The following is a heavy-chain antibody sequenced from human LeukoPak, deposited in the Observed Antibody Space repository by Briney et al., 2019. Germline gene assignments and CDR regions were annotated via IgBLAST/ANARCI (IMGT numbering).Heavy chain of an antibody. CDR1: GGSISSYC. CDR3: ARDTDDCSSTSCQGDAFDI. V-gene: IGHV4-59*01. D-gene: IGHD2-2*01. CDR2: IYYSGST. J-gene: IGHJ3*02. Sequence: SETLSLTCTVSGGSISSYCWSWIRQPPGKGLEWIGYIYYSGSTNYNPSLKSRVTISVDTSKNQFSLKLSSVTAADTAVYYCARDTDDCSSTSCQGDAFDIWGQGTMVTVSS.